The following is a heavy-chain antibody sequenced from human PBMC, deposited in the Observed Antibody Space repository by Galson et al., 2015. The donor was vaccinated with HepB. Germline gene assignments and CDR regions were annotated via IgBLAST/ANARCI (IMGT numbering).Heavy chain of an antibody. D-gene: IGHD3-22*01. CDR3: ARDPSVPYDSSGPYRWFDP. Sequence: SLRLSCAASGFTFSSYAMSWVRQAPGKGLEWVANIKQDGSEKYYVDSVKGRFTISRDNAKNSLYLQMNSLRAEDTAVYYCARDPSVPYDSSGPYRWFDPWGQGTLVTVSS. J-gene: IGHJ5*02. V-gene: IGHV3-7*03. CDR1: GFTFSSYA. CDR2: IKQDGSEK.